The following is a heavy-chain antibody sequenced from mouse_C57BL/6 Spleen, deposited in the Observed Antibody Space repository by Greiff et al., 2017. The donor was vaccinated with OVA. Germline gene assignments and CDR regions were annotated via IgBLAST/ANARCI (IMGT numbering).Heavy chain of an antibody. J-gene: IGHJ2*01. CDR2: INPNNGGT. D-gene: IGHD4-1*01. CDR3: ARRDWDGEGDYFDY. Sequence: EVQLQQSGPELVKPGASVKISCKASGYTFTDYYMNWVKQSHGKSLEWIGDINPNNGGTRYNQKFKGKATLTVDKSSSTAYMELRSLTSWDSAVYYCARRDWDGEGDYFDYWGQGTTLTVSS. V-gene: IGHV1-26*01. CDR1: GYTFTDYY.